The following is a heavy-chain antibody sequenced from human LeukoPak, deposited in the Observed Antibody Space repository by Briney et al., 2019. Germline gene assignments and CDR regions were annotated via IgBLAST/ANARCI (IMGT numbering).Heavy chain of an antibody. CDR2: ISGGGDRT. CDR1: GFTFNSYA. V-gene: IGHV3-23*01. Sequence: QTGGSLRLSCAASGFTFNSYAMSWVRQAPGKGLEWVSGISGGGDRTFYADSVNGRFTISRDNSKNTLYLQVNSLRAEDTAVYYCANNRGYIYGSLGDFWGQGTLVTVSS. D-gene: IGHD5-18*01. J-gene: IGHJ4*02. CDR3: ANNRGYIYGSLGDF.